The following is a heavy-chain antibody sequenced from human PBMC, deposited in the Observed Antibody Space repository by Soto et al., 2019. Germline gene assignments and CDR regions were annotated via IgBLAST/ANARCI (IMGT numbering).Heavy chain of an antibody. Sequence: GGSLRLSCAASGFTFSSYAMSWVRQAPGKGLEWVSAISGSGGSTYYADSVKGRFTISRDNSKNTLYLQMNSLSAEDTAVYYCAKDEDGVAVAGTFDYWGQGTLVTVSS. CDR1: GFTFSSYA. CDR2: ISGSGGST. CDR3: AKDEDGVAVAGTFDY. D-gene: IGHD6-19*01. J-gene: IGHJ4*02. V-gene: IGHV3-23*01.